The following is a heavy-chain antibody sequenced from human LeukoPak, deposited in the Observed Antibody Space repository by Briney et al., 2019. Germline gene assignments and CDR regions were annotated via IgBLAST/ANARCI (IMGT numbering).Heavy chain of an antibody. J-gene: IGHJ2*01. CDR2: INHSGST. D-gene: IGHD1-26*01. CDR3: ARHGTPDWYFDL. Sequence: PSETLSLTCAVYGGSFSGYYWSWIRQPPGKGLEWIGEINHSGSTNYNPSLKSRVTISVDTSKNQFSLKLSSVTAADTAVYYCARHGTPDWYFDLWGRGTLVTVSS. CDR1: GGSFSGYY. V-gene: IGHV4-34*01.